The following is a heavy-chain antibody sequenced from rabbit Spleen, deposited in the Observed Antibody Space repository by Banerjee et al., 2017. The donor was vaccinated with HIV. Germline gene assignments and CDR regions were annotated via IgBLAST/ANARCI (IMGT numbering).Heavy chain of an antibody. CDR3: ARRGSGYTNYPTYFNL. D-gene: IGHD1-1*01. CDR2: IDAGSSGFT. J-gene: IGHJ4*01. Sequence: QSLEESGGALVKPGASLTLTCKASGFSFNSGYDMCWVRQAPGKGLEWVACIDAGSSGFTYFATWAKGRFTISKASSTTVTLQMTSLTAADTANYFCARRGSGYTNYPTYFNLWGQGTLVTVS. CDR1: GFSFNSGYD. V-gene: IGHV1S40*01.